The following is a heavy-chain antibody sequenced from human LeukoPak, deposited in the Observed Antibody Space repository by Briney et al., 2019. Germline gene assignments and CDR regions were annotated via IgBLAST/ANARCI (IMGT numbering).Heavy chain of an antibody. D-gene: IGHD3-22*01. CDR3: ARGSTYYYDSSGYRPLDY. J-gene: IGHJ4*02. CDR1: GFTFSSYS. CDR2: ISSSSSYI. V-gene: IGHV3-21*01. Sequence: TGGSLRLSCAASGFTFSSYSMNWVRQAPGKGLEWVSSISSSSSYIYYADSVKGRFTISRDNAKNSLYLQMNSLRAEDTAVYYCARGSTYYYDSSGYRPLDYWGQGTLVTVSS.